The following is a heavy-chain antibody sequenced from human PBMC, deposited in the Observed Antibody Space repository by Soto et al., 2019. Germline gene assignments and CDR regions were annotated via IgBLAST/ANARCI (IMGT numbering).Heavy chain of an antibody. CDR3: AGIAAAGPDDAFDI. CDR2: INPNSGGT. Sequence: ASVKVSCKASGYTFTGYYMHWVRQAPGQGLEWMGWINPNSGGTNYAQKFQGRVIMTRDTSISTAYMELSRLRSDDTAVYYCAGIAAAGPDDAFDIWGQGTMVTVSS. J-gene: IGHJ3*02. V-gene: IGHV1-2*02. D-gene: IGHD6-13*01. CDR1: GYTFTGYY.